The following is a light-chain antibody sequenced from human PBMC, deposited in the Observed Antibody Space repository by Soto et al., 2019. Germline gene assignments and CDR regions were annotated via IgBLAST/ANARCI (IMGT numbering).Light chain of an antibody. CDR2: GAS. V-gene: IGKV3-15*01. CDR3: QHAGPPWT. CDR1: QSVSSN. Sequence: EIVMTQSPATLSVSPGERATLSCRASQSVSSNLAWYQQKPGQAPRLLIYGASTRATGIPARFSGSGSGTEFTLTISSLQSEDFAVYYCQHAGPPWTFGQGTKVEIK. J-gene: IGKJ1*01.